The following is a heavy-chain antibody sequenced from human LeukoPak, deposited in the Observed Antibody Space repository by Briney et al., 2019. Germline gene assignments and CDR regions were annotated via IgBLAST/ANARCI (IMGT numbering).Heavy chain of an antibody. CDR2: INRDASIT. D-gene: IGHD3-16*02. CDR1: GFTFSTYW. J-gene: IGHJ4*02. Sequence: GGSLRLSCAASGFTFSTYWMNCVRQAPGKGLVWVSRINRDASITSYADSVKGRFTISRDNAKNTLYLQMNSPSAEDTAVYYCARVYYDYVWGSYLDYWGQGTLVTVSS. V-gene: IGHV3-74*01. CDR3: ARVYYDYVWGSYLDY.